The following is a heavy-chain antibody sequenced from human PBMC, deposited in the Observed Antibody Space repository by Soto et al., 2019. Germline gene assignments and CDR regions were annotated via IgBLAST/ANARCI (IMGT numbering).Heavy chain of an antibody. Sequence: GASVKVSCKASGFTFTSSAMQWVRQARGQRLEWIGWIVVGSGNTNYAQKFQERVTITRDMSTSTAYMELSSLRSEDTAVYYCAANGYYDILTGYPYYYYYYMDVWGKGTTVTVSS. CDR1: GFTFTSSA. CDR3: AANGYYDILTGYPYYYYYYMDV. J-gene: IGHJ6*03. D-gene: IGHD3-9*01. CDR2: IVVGSGNT. V-gene: IGHV1-58*02.